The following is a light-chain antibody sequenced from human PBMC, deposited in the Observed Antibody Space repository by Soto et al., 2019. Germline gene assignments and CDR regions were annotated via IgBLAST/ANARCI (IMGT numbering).Light chain of an antibody. V-gene: IGKV3-20*01. CDR1: QSVCNRC. Sequence: ETVLTQSPGTLSLSPGERVTLSCRASQSVCNRCLAWYQQKPGQSPRLLIYGASTRATGIPDRFSGRGSGTDFTLTISRLEPEDFAVYYCQHYGTTPLTFGQGTKVGIK. CDR2: GAS. CDR3: QHYGTTPLT. J-gene: IGKJ1*01.